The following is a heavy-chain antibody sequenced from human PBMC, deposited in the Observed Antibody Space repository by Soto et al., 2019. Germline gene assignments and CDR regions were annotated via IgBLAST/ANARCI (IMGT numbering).Heavy chain of an antibody. CDR2: ISSSSSTI. CDR1: GFTFSSYS. Sequence: PGGSLRLSCAASGFTFSSYSMNWVRQAPGKGLEWVSYISSSSSTIYYADSVKGRFTISRDNAKNSLYLQMNSLRAEDTAVYYCARALPYGDYVLKYFDYWGQGTLVTVSS. V-gene: IGHV3-48*01. D-gene: IGHD4-17*01. CDR3: ARALPYGDYVLKYFDY. J-gene: IGHJ4*02.